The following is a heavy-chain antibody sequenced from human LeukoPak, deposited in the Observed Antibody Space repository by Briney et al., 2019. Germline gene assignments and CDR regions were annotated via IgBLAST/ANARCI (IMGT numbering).Heavy chain of an antibody. CDR2: IGAYNGDT. Sequence: GASVKVSCKPSGYTFTSFGISWVRPAPGQGLEWMGCIGAYNGDTNYAQKFQGRVTMTTDTSTSTAYMDLRSLRSDDTAVYYCTRDHCRGDNCPSFDYWGQGTLVTVSS. V-gene: IGHV1-18*04. D-gene: IGHD2-15*01. CDR1: GYTFTSFG. J-gene: IGHJ4*02. CDR3: TRDHCRGDNCPSFDY.